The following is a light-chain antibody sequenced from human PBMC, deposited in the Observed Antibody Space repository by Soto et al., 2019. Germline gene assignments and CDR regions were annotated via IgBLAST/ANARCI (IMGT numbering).Light chain of an antibody. CDR3: SSFASSSTL. CDR1: SRDVGAYNY. CDR2: DVS. V-gene: IGLV2-14*01. J-gene: IGLJ2*01. Sequence: QSALTQPASVSGSPGQSITISCTGTSRDVGAYNYVSWYQQHPGKAPKLMIYDVSNRPSGVSTRFSGSKSGNTASLTISSLQAEDEADYYCSSFASSSTLFGGGTKVTVL.